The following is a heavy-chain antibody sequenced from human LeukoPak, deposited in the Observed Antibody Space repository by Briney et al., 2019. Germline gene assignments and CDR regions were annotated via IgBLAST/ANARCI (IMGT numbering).Heavy chain of an antibody. CDR3: ARGADCSSTSCYDVWFDP. CDR1: GGSISSYY. Sequence: SETLSLTCTVSGGSISSYYWSWIRQPAGKGLEWIGRIYTSGSTNYNPSLKSRVTISVDTSKNQFSLKLSSVTAADTAVYYCARGADCSSTSCYDVWFDPWGQGTLVTVSS. J-gene: IGHJ5*02. V-gene: IGHV4-4*07. CDR2: IYTSGST. D-gene: IGHD2-2*01.